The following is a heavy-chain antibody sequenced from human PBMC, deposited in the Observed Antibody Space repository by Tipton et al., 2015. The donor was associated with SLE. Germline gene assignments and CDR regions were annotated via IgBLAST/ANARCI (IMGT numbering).Heavy chain of an antibody. J-gene: IGHJ6*03. D-gene: IGHD6-19*01. CDR3: ARVARSGWDYYYYMDV. CDR2: IYYSGST. V-gene: IGHV4-39*07. CDR1: GGSISSSSYY. Sequence: LRLSCTVSGGSISSSSYYWGWIRQPPGKGLEWIGSIYYSGSTYYNPSLKSRVTISVDTSKNQFSLRLTSVIAADTAVFYCARVARSGWDYYYYMDVWGKGTTVTVS.